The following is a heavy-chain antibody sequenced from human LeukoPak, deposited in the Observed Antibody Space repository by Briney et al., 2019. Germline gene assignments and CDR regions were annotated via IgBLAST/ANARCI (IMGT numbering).Heavy chain of an antibody. J-gene: IGHJ5*02. Sequence: ASVKVSCKASGYTFTSYYMHWVRQAPGQGLEWMGVINPSGGSTSYAQKFQGRVTMTRDMSTSTVYMELSSLRSVDTAVYYCARESQDNWFDPWGQGTLVTVSS. CDR1: GYTFTSYY. CDR2: INPSGGST. CDR3: ARESQDNWFDP. V-gene: IGHV1-46*01.